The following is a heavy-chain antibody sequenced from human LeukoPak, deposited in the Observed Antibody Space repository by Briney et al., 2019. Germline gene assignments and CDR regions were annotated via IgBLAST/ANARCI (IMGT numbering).Heavy chain of an antibody. V-gene: IGHV3-23*01. CDR1: GFTFSSYA. CDR2: ISGSGGST. Sequence: PGGSLRLSCAASGFTFSSYAMSWVRQAPGKGLEWVSAISGSGGSTYYADSVKGRFTISRDNSENTLYLQMNSLRAEDTAVYYCAKDGDSSGWYRFPFDYWGQGTLVTVSS. J-gene: IGHJ4*02. D-gene: IGHD6-19*01. CDR3: AKDGDSSGWYRFPFDY.